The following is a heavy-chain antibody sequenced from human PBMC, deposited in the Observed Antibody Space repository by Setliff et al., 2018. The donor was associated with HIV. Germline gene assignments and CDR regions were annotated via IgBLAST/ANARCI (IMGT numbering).Heavy chain of an antibody. CDR2: IYPGDSDT. Sequence: GESLKISCKGSGYSFTSYWIGCVRQMPGKGLEWMGIIYPGDSDTRYSPSFQGQVTISADKSISTAYLQWSSLKASDTAMYYCARPLPYYNFWSGYDAFDIWGQGTMVTVSS. V-gene: IGHV5-51*01. CDR3: ARPLPYYNFWSGYDAFDI. CDR1: GYSFTSYW. J-gene: IGHJ3*02. D-gene: IGHD3-3*01.